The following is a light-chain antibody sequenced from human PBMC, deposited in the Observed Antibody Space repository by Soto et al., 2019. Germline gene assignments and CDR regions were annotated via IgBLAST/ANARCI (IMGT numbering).Light chain of an antibody. CDR1: QDISNH. V-gene: IGKV1-33*01. CDR3: QKHDGVPL. Sequence: DIQLTQSPSSLSASVGDRVTITCQASQDISNHLNWYQQKPGKAPNLLIYDASDLETGVPSRFSGGGSGTFFSFTINSLQPEDIETYYCQKHDGVPLFGPGTKVEIK. J-gene: IGKJ3*01. CDR2: DAS.